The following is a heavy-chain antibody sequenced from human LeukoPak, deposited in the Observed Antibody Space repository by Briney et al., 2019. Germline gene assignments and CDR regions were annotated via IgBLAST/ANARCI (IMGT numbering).Heavy chain of an antibody. CDR2: IYHSGST. Sequence: SETLSLTCTVSGYSISSGYYWGWIRQPPGKGPEWIGSIYHSGSTYYNPSLKSRVTISVDTSKNQFSLKLSSVTAADTAVYYCARDDYSGSYFDSYWFDPWGQGTLVTVSS. CDR3: ARDDYSGSYFDSYWFDP. D-gene: IGHD1-26*01. CDR1: GYSISSGYY. J-gene: IGHJ5*02. V-gene: IGHV4-38-2*02.